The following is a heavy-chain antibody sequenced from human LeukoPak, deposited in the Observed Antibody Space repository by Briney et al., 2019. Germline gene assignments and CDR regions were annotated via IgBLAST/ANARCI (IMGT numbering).Heavy chain of an antibody. CDR1: GFNFNSYD. J-gene: IGHJ4*02. CDR2: ISGSGSTA. CDR3: AKDALGGSGSYSWGTFDY. D-gene: IGHD3-10*01. V-gene: IGHV3-23*01. Sequence: PGRSLILSCAATGFNFNSYDLSWLRLAPRKGLEWVSGISGSGSTAVYTDSVRGRFTVSRDNSKNTLYMQMNSLRDEDTAAYYCAKDALGGSGSYSWGTFDYWGQGTLVIIS.